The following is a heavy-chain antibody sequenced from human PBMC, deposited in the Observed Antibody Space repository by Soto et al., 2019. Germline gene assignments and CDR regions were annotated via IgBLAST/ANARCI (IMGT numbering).Heavy chain of an antibody. CDR1: GFTFSTYW. CDR2: INGDGSYT. CDR3: VRTWHGFDI. V-gene: IGHV3-74*01. J-gene: IGHJ3*02. Sequence: EVQLVESGGGLVQPGGSLRLSCAASGFTFSTYWMHWVRQAPEKGLLWVSHINGDGSYTDFADSVKGRFTISRDNAKNTVYLQMQSVRVEDMAVYFCVRTWHGFDIWGPGTMVTVSS.